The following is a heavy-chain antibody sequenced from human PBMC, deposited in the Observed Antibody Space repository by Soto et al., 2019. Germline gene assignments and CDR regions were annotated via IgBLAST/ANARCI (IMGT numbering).Heavy chain of an antibody. J-gene: IGHJ4*02. D-gene: IGHD2-21*01. V-gene: IGHV3-33*01. Sequence: QVQLVESGGGVVQPGGSLRLSCAASGFTFSTYGIHWVRQAPGKGLEWVAVIWYAGSYKYYAYSVKGRFTISRDNFKYTLYLQMNSLRAGDTDVYYCAREVVPFDSWGQGTLVTVSS. CDR3: AREVVPFDS. CDR2: IWYAGSYK. CDR1: GFTFSTYG.